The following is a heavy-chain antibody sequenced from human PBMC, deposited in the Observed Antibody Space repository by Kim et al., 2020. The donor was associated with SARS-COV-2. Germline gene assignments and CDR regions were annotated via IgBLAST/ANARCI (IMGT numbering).Heavy chain of an antibody. CDR3: AGLNDVFDY. CDR2: GST. D-gene: IGHD1-1*01. Sequence: GSTNCNPSLKSRVTRSVDTSKNQFSLKLSSVTAADTAVYYCAGLNDVFDYWGQGTLVTVSS. V-gene: IGHV4-59*01. J-gene: IGHJ4*02.